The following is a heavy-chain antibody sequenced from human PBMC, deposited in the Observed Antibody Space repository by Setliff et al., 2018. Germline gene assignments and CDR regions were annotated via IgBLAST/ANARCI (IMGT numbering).Heavy chain of an antibody. CDR1: GGSFSDYY. J-gene: IGHJ6*03. CDR3: ARKSRNIVVVPAAVIYYYYYYMDV. Sequence: TLSLTCAVYGGSFSDYYWNWIRQPPGKGLEWIGEISHSGSTNYNPSLKSRVTISVDTSRNQFSLKLSSVTAADTAVYYCARKSRNIVVVPAAVIYYYYYYMDVWGKGTTVTVSS. CDR2: ISHSGST. V-gene: IGHV4-34*01. D-gene: IGHD2-2*01.